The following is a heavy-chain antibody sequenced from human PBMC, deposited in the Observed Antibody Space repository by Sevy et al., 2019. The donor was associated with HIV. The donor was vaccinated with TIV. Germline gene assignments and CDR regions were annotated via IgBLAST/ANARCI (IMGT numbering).Heavy chain of an antibody. CDR2: VYYRGTT. V-gene: IGHV4-59*01. D-gene: IGHD3-3*01. Sequence: SETLSLTCSVSGGSISSYYWSWIRQPPGKRLEYIAYVYYRGTTNYNPSLKSRDTISVDTSKNQISLMLNSVTAADTAIYYCARLSWSGYSPSTDNYYDFFYMDVWGKGTTVTVSS. CDR1: GGSISSYY. CDR3: ARLSWSGYSPSTDNYYDFFYMDV. J-gene: IGHJ6*03.